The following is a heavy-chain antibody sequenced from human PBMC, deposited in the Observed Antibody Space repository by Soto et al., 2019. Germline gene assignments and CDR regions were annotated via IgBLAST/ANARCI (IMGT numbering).Heavy chain of an antibody. Sequence: GASVKVSCKASGYTFTSYDINWVRQATGQGLEWMGWMNPNSGNTGYAQKFQGRVTMTRNTSISTAYMELSSLRSEDTAVYYCARGLRSSDATHIWGTATIVTLSS. CDR1: GYTFTSYD. CDR3: ARGLRSSDATHI. V-gene: IGHV1-8*01. J-gene: IGHJ6*03. D-gene: IGHD2-15*01. CDR2: MNPNSGNT.